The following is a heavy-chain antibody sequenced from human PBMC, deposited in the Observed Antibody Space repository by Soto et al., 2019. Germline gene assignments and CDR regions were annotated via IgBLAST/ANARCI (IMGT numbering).Heavy chain of an antibody. Sequence: PWGSLRLSCAASGLTFSDSAMHGVRQASGKGLEWVGRVRSKANSYATTYAASVKGRFTISRDDSKNTAYLQMNSLKTEDTAVYYCTQNLESGNSIFVAPGYWGQGTLVTVSS. CDR3: TQNLESGNSIFVAPGY. D-gene: IGHD2-21*02. V-gene: IGHV3-73*01. J-gene: IGHJ4*02. CDR1: GLTFSDSA. CDR2: VRSKANSYAT.